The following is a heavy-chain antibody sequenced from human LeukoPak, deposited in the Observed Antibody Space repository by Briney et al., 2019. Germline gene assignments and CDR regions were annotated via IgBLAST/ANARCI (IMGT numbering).Heavy chain of an antibody. J-gene: IGHJ5*01. CDR1: GGYISSYY. V-gene: IGHV4-4*07. CDR2: ISTSGST. CDR3: ARDFPDWFDS. Sequence: SETLSLTCSVSGGYISSYYWSWIRQPAGKGLESIGHISTSGSTNYNPSLKSRVTMSVDTSKNQFSLKLSSVTAADTAVYYCARDFPDWFDSWGQGTLVTVSS.